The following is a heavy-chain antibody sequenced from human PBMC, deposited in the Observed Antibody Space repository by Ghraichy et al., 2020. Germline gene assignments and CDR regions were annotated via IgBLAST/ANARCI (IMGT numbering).Heavy chain of an antibody. V-gene: IGHV1-2*02. CDR3: ARDRGVVISDY. CDR1: GYTFTGYY. CDR2: INPNSGGT. D-gene: IGHD3-10*01. Sequence: ASVKVSCKASGYTFTGYYMHWVRQAPGQGLEWMGWINPNSGGTNYAEKFQGRVTMTRDTSINTAYMELSRLRSDDSAVYYCARDRGVVISDYWGQGTLVTVSS. J-gene: IGHJ4*02.